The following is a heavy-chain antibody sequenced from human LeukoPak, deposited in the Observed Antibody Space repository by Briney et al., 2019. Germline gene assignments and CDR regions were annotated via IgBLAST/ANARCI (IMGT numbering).Heavy chain of an antibody. CDR1: GGSLSGYY. CDR3: ARVRLRATPNWFDP. CDR2: INHSGST. J-gene: IGHJ5*02. V-gene: IGHV4-34*01. Sequence: PSETLSLTCAVYGGSLSGYYCSWIRQPPGKGLEWIGEINHSGSTNYNPSLKSRVTISVDTSKNQFSLKLSSVTAADTAVYYCARVRLRATPNWFDPWGQGTLVTVSS. D-gene: IGHD4-17*01.